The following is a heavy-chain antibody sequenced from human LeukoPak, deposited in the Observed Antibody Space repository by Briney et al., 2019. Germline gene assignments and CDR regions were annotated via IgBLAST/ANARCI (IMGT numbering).Heavy chain of an antibody. Sequence: ASVKVSCKASGYTFTGYYMHWVRQAPGQGLEWMGWINPNSGGTNYAQKFQGRVTMTTDTSTSTAYMELRSLRSDDTAVYYCAREQVRDDFWSGYYIAYYYMDVWGKGTTVTVSS. CDR3: AREQVRDDFWSGYYIAYYYMDV. J-gene: IGHJ6*03. V-gene: IGHV1-2*02. CDR2: INPNSGGT. D-gene: IGHD3-3*01. CDR1: GYTFTGYY.